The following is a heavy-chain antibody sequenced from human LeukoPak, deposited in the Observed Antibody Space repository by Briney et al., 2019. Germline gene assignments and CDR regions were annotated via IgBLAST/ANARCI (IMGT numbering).Heavy chain of an antibody. CDR2: INHSGRT. CDR1: GGSFSGYY. V-gene: IGHV4-34*01. CDR3: ARGLIMAVAGRGEFHY. Sequence: SETLSLTCAVYGGSFSGYYWSWVRQPPGKGLEWIGEINHSGRTNYNPSLKSRVTISVDTSKHQYSLKLSSVTAADTAVYYCARGLIMAVAGRGEFHYWGEGTLLTVSS. D-gene: IGHD6-13*01. J-gene: IGHJ4*02.